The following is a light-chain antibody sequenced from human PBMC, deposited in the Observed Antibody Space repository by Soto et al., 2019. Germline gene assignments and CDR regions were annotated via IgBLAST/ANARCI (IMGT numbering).Light chain of an antibody. Sequence: SYELTKDPSVSVVPGQTARMTCGGSNIGRKSVHWYQQKPGQAPLLVVYDDSDRPSGIPERFSGSNSANTATLTISRVEAGDEAEYYCQVWDSSTDHVVFGGGTPPPVL. V-gene: IGLV3-21*02. CDR3: QVWDSSTDHVV. CDR2: DDS. J-gene: IGLJ2*01. CDR1: NIGRKS.